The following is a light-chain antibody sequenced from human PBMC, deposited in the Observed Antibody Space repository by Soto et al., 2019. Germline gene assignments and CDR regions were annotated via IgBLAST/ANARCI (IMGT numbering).Light chain of an antibody. CDR2: DAS. V-gene: IGKV3-15*01. Sequence: EVMMTQWPGALSVYPEGGATLSCTASQSVSSSYLAWYQQKPGQAPRLLIYDASTRATGIPARLSGSGSGTEFTLTISSLESQDFAVYYCQQYYKWPLTFGGGSKVDIK. CDR1: QSVSSSY. J-gene: IGKJ4*01. CDR3: QQYYKWPLT.